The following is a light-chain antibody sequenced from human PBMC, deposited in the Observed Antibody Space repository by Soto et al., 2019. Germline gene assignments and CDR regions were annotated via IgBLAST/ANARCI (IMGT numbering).Light chain of an antibody. V-gene: IGKV3-11*01. CDR3: QQRSNSPLT. CDR1: QSVSGF. CDR2: DAS. Sequence: EIVLTQSPATLSLSPGDRATLSCRASQSVSGFLAWYQQKPGQAPRLLIYDASNRATGIPARFSGSGSGTDFTLTISSLEPEDFAVYYCQQRSNSPLTFGRRDQGGYQ. J-gene: IGKJ4*01.